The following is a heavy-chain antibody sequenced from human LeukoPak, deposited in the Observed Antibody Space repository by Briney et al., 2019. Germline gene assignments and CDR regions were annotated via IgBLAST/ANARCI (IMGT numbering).Heavy chain of an antibody. CDR2: IYYSGST. D-gene: IGHD1-26*01. CDR3: ARADSGTYYFPFDY. J-gene: IGHJ4*02. V-gene: IGHV4-59*01. CDR1: GGSISSYY. Sequence: PSETLSLTCTVSGGSISSYYWSWIRQPPGKGLEWIGYIYYSGSTNYNPSLKSRVTISVDTSKYQFSLKLTSVTAADTAVYYCARADSGTYYFPFDYWGQGTLVTVSS.